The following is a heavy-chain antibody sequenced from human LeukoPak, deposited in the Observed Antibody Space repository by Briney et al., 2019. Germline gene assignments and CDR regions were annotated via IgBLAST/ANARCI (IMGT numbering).Heavy chain of an antibody. V-gene: IGHV3-20*04. Sequence: GGSLRLSCAVSGFVFDDYGMSWVRQAPGKGLEWVSDINWNGGRTGYAHSVKGRFPISRDDAKNSLYLQMNSLRAEDTALYYCARDYGYGDYPGYWGQGTLVTVSS. CDR3: ARDYGYGDYPGY. J-gene: IGHJ4*02. D-gene: IGHD4-17*01. CDR2: INWNGGRT. CDR1: GFVFDDYG.